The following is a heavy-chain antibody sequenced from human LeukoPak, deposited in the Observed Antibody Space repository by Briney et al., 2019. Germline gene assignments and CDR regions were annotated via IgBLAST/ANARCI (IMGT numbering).Heavy chain of an antibody. Sequence: SETLSLTCTVSGGSISSYYWSWIRQPPGKRLEWIGYIYYSGSTNYNPSLKSRVTISVDTSKNQFSLKLSSVTAADTAVYYCARGYSSSRFDYWGQGTLVTVSS. J-gene: IGHJ4*02. CDR3: ARGYSSSRFDY. D-gene: IGHD6-13*01. V-gene: IGHV4-59*01. CDR2: IYYSGST. CDR1: GGSISSYY.